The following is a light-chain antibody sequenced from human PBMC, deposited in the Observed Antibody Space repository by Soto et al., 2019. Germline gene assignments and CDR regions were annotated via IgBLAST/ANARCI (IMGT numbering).Light chain of an antibody. J-gene: IGKJ5*01. Sequence: TVMSQSPLTLSMSPGEGVTLCCRASQSVYTTLAWYLQKPGQTPSLLIFDAATRANGMPARCSGSGSGREFTLIISSLQSEDFAVYYCQQYKNWPPLSFGQGTGLEIK. CDR2: DAA. V-gene: IGKV3D-15*01. CDR1: QSVYTT. CDR3: QQYKNWPPLS.